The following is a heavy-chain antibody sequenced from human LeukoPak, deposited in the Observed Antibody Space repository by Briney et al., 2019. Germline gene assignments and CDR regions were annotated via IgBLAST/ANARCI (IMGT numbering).Heavy chain of an antibody. CDR1: GFTFSSYA. J-gene: IGHJ6*02. Sequence: PGGSLRLSCAASGFTFSSYAMSWVRQAPGKGLEWVSGISGSGGSTYYADSVKGRFTISRDNSKNTLYLQMSSLRAEDTAVYYCAKVALSHGWFPGDGMDVWGQGTTVTVSS. CDR3: AKVALSHGWFPGDGMDV. CDR2: ISGSGGST. V-gene: IGHV3-23*01. D-gene: IGHD6-19*01.